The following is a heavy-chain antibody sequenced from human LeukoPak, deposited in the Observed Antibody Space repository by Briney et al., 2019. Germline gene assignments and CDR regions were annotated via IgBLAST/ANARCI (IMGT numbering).Heavy chain of an antibody. V-gene: IGHV3-21*01. CDR1: GFTFSTYS. Sequence: PGGSLRLSCTASGFTFSTYSMNWVRQAPGKGLEWVSSITSSSSYIFYVDSVKGRFTIARDNAKNSLHLQMDRLRAADSAVYYCARSATRSSSRINWFDAWGQGTLVTVSS. D-gene: IGHD2-15*01. CDR2: ITSSSSYI. CDR3: ARSATRSSSRINWFDA. J-gene: IGHJ5*02.